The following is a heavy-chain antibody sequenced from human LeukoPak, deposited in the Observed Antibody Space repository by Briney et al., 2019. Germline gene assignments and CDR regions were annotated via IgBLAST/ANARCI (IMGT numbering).Heavy chain of an antibody. CDR2: INPRGGST. V-gene: IGHV1-46*01. CDR3: ARVGVTAATADY. CDR1: GYTFTGYY. D-gene: IGHD6-25*01. J-gene: IGHJ4*02. Sequence: ASVKVSCKASGYTFTGYYMHWVRQAPGQGPEWMGIINPRGGSTDYAQKFQGRVTMTSDTSTSTLYMELKNLRSEDTAVYFCARVGVTAATADYWGQGTLVTVSS.